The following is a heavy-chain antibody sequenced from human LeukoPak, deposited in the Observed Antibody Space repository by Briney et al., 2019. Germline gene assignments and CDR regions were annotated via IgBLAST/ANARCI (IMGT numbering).Heavy chain of an antibody. CDR3: ARAVLYYYYGMDV. CDR2: ISSSCGTI. Sequence: GSLRLSCAASGFTFSSYEMNWVRQARGKGLEWVSYISSSCGTIYYADSVKGRFTISRDNAKNSLYLQMNSLRAEDTAVYYCARAVLYYYYGMDVWGQGTTVTVSS. CDR1: GFTFSSYE. V-gene: IGHV3-48*03. J-gene: IGHJ6*02.